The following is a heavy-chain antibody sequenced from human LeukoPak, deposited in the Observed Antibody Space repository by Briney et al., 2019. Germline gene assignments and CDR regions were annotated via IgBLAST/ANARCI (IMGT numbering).Heavy chain of an antibody. V-gene: IGHV3-23*01. CDR1: GFTFSSYA. J-gene: IGHJ4*02. D-gene: IGHD1-1*01. CDR3: AKARYNWNDMDY. Sequence: GGSLRLSCAASGFTFSSYAMSWVRQAPGKGLEWISAISGSGGSTYYADSVKGRFTISRDNSKNTLYLQMNSLRAEDTAVYYCAKARYNWNDMDYWGQGTLVTVSS. CDR2: ISGSGGST.